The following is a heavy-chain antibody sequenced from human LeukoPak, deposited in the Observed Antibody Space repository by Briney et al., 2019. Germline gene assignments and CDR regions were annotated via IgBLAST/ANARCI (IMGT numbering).Heavy chain of an antibody. D-gene: IGHD3-10*01. Sequence: PSETLSLTCTVSGGSISSSSYYWGWIRQPPGKGLEWIGSIYYSGSTYYNPSLKSRVTISVDTSKNQFSLKLSSVTAADTAVYYCARDPYLGNYYYYYMDVWGKGTTVTVSS. CDR1: GGSISSSSYY. CDR2: IYYSGST. J-gene: IGHJ6*03. V-gene: IGHV4-39*07. CDR3: ARDPYLGNYYYYYMDV.